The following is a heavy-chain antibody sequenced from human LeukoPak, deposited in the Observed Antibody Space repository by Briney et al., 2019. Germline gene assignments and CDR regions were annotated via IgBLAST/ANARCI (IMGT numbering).Heavy chain of an antibody. CDR2: IYASGTT. CDR3: TEDIPGTPFNY. J-gene: IGHJ4*02. Sequence: GGSLRLSCAASGFTVSNSYMTWIRQAPGKGLDWISVIYASGTTYYADSVKGRFTISRDNSKSTLYLQMNSLRGEDTAVYFCTEDIPGTPFNYWGQGTLVTVSS. CDR1: GFTVSNSY. V-gene: IGHV3-66*01. D-gene: IGHD1-20*01.